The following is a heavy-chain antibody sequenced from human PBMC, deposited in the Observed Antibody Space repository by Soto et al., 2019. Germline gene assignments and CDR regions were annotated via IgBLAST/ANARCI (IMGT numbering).Heavy chain of an antibody. CDR2: IYPGDSDT. Sequence: PGESLKISCKGSGYSFTSYWIGWVRQMPGKGLEWMGIIYPGDSDTRYSPSFQGQVTISADKSISTAYLQWSSLKASDTAMYYCARSDYDILTGYYPPHAFDIWGQGTXVTVSS. D-gene: IGHD3-9*01. J-gene: IGHJ3*02. CDR1: GYSFTSYW. V-gene: IGHV5-51*01. CDR3: ARSDYDILTGYYPPHAFDI.